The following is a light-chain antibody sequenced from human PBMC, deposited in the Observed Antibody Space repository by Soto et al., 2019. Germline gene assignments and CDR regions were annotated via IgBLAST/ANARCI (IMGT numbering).Light chain of an antibody. CDR2: EVS. Sequence: ALTQPASVSGSPGQSIAISCTGSSSDVGIYNYVSWYQQHPGKVPKLIIYEVSNRPSGVSNRFSGSKSGNTASLTISGLQAEDEANYYCSSYTTSSTRVFGTGTKVTVL. V-gene: IGLV2-14*01. CDR3: SSYTTSSTRV. CDR1: SSDVGIYNY. J-gene: IGLJ1*01.